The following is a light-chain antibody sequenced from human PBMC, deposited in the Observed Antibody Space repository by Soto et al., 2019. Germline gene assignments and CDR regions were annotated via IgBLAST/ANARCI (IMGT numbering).Light chain of an antibody. CDR1: QSLSLS. V-gene: IGKV3-11*01. Sequence: IVLTQSPATLSLSPGGRATLSWRASQSLSLSLAWYQQKPGQAPRLLIYGASKRASGIPARFSGSGSGTDFTLTISSLEPEDFAVYYCQERTSWPPWTFGQGTKVDIK. CDR2: GAS. J-gene: IGKJ1*01. CDR3: QERTSWPPWT.